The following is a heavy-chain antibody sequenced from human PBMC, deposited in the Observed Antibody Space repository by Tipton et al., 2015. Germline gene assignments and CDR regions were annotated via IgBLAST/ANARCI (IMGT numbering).Heavy chain of an antibody. J-gene: IGHJ4*02. CDR1: GFFFNTYG. CDR2: ISYDGTNK. Sequence: SLRLSCTGTGFFFNTYGMHWVRQAPGKGLEWVAVISYDGTNKYYRDSVKGRFTISRDNSKNTLYLQINSLRAEDTVLYYCARDSFGGGPDRFDSWGQGTLVTVSS. CDR3: ARDSFGGGPDRFDS. V-gene: IGHV3-30*03. D-gene: IGHD2-15*01.